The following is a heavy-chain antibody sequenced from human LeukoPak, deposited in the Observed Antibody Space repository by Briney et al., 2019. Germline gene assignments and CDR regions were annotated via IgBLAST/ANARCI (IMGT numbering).Heavy chain of an antibody. V-gene: IGHV3-48*01. J-gene: IGHJ4*02. CDR3: ARDSSHESELYYYDSSGYYYLYYFDY. CDR1: GFTFSSYS. Sequence: GGSLRRSCAASGFTFSSYSMNWVRQAPGKGLEWVSYISSSSSTIYYADSVKGRFTISRDNAKNSLYLQMNSLRAEDTAVYYCARDSSHESELYYYDSSGYYYLYYFDYWGQGTLVTVSS. CDR2: ISSSSSTI. D-gene: IGHD3-22*01.